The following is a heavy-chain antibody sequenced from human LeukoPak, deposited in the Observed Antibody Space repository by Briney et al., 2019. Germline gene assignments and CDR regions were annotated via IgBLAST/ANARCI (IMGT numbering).Heavy chain of an antibody. Sequence: SVKVSCKASGYTFTGYNMHWVRQAPGQGLEWMGGIIPIFGTANYAQKFQGRVTITADESTSTAYMELSSLRSEDTAVYYCASGSKTENFDYWGQGTLVTVSS. J-gene: IGHJ4*02. CDR1: GYTFTGYN. CDR2: IIPIFGTA. D-gene: IGHD2-15*01. CDR3: ASGSKTENFDY. V-gene: IGHV1-69*13.